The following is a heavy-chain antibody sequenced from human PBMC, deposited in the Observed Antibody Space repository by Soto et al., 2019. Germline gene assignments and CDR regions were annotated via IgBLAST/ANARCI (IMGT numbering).Heavy chain of an antibody. J-gene: IGHJ6*02. D-gene: IGHD2-15*01. V-gene: IGHV5-10-1*01. CDR3: ARRAPLGYCGCGSCQNYYYYGKDV. CDR2: IDPSDSFT. CDR1: GYSFTSYW. Sequence: GESLKISCKGSGYSFTSYWISWVRQMPGKGLEWMGRIDPSDSFTNYSPSFQGHVTISADKSISTAYLQWSSLKASDTAVYYCARRAPLGYCGCGSCQNYYYYGKDVWGQGTTVTVSS.